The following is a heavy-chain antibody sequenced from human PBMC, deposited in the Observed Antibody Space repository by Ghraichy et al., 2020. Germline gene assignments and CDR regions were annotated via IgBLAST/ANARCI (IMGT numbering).Heavy chain of an antibody. CDR2: TFHDGTT. V-gene: IGHV4-30-2*06. CDR1: GDFIGAGGYS. Sequence: SETLSLTCAVSGDFIGAGGYSWSWIRQSPGKGLEWVGYTFHDGTTRLNPSLKNRVTILVDKSKNQFSLNLSSLTAADTAVYYCARGAHDYAFDFWGQGAPVTVTS. J-gene: IGHJ4*02. CDR3: ARGAHDYAFDF. D-gene: IGHD4-17*01.